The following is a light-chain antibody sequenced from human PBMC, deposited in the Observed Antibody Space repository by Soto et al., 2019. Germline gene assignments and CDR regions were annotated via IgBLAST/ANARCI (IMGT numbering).Light chain of an antibody. V-gene: IGLV2-14*01. CDR2: DVS. J-gene: IGLJ7*01. CDR3: SSYTSSSTRAV. Sequence: QSVLTQPASVSGSPGQSITISCTGTSSDVGGYNYVSWYQQHPGKAPKLMIYDVSNQPSGVSNRFSGSKSGNTASLTISGLQAEDEADYYCSSYTSSSTRAVFGGGTQLTVL. CDR1: SSDVGGYNY.